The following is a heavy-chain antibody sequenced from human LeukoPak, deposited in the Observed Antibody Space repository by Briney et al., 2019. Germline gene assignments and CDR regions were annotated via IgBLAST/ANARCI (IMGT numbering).Heavy chain of an antibody. CDR2: IWYDGSNK. D-gene: IGHD6-19*01. CDR3: ARSIAVAGTTIDY. V-gene: IGHV3-33*01. CDR1: GFTFSSYG. J-gene: IGHJ4*02. Sequence: GGSLRLSCAASGFTFSSYGMHWVRQAPGKGLEWVAVIWYDGSNKYYADSVKGRFTISRDNSKNTLYLQMNSLRAEDTAVYYCARSIAVAGTTIDYWGQGTLVTVSS.